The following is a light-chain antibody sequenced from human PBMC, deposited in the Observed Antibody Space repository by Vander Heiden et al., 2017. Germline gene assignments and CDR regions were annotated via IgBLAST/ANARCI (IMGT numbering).Light chain of an antibody. V-gene: IGLV1-47*01. CDR3: AAWDDSLSVLYV. CDR2: RNN. Sequence: QSVLTQPPSASGTPGQRVTISCSGSSSNIGSNYVYWYQQLPGTAPKLLIYRNNQRPSGVPDRFSGSKSGTSASLAISGLQSEDEADYYCAAWDDSLSVLYVFGTGTKVTVL. CDR1: SSNIGSNY. J-gene: IGLJ1*01.